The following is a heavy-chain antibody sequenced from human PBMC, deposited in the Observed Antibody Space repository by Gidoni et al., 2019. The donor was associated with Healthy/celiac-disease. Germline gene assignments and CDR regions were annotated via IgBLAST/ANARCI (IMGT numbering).Heavy chain of an antibody. Sequence: QVQLQQWGAGLLKPSETLSLTCAVYGGSFSGYYWSWIRQPPGKGLVWIGEINHSGSTNYNPSLKSRVTISVDTSKNQFSLKLISVTAADTAVYYCVSNCSGGSCYSYYYYGMDVWGQGTTVTVSS. CDR2: INHSGST. V-gene: IGHV4-34*01. CDR1: GGSFSGYY. D-gene: IGHD2-15*01. J-gene: IGHJ6*02. CDR3: VSNCSGGSCYSYYYYGMDV.